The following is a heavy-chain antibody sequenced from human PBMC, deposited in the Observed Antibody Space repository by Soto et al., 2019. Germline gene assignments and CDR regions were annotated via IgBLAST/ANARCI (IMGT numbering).Heavy chain of an antibody. Sequence: SETLSLTCTVSGGSISSGGYYWSWIRQHPGKGLEWIGYIYYSGSTNYNPSLKSRVTISVDTSKNQFSLKLTSVNTADTAIYYCTRGGDPYKTGHWGQGTLVTVSS. CDR2: IYYSGST. CDR1: GGSISSGGYY. CDR3: TRGGDPYKTGH. V-gene: IGHV4-31*03. D-gene: IGHD2-21*01. J-gene: IGHJ4*02.